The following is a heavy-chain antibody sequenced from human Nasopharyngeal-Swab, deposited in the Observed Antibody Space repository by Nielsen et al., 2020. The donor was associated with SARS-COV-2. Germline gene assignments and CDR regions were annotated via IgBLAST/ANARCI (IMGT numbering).Heavy chain of an antibody. V-gene: IGHV4-30-4*01. Sequence: SETLSLTCTISGGSMRSGDYYWSWIRQTPGKGLEWIGNIYYTGSTYLNPSLKSRVSMTVDTSKTQFSLKLSSVTSADTAVYYCARIFYDSSGYYQIHWYFDLWGRGTLVTVSS. J-gene: IGHJ2*01. CDR1: GGSMRSGDYY. D-gene: IGHD3-22*01. CDR2: IYYTGST. CDR3: ARIFYDSSGYYQIHWYFDL.